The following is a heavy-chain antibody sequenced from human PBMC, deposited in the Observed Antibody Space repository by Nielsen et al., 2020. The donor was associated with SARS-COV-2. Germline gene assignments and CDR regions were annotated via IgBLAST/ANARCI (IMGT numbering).Heavy chain of an antibody. V-gene: IGHV4-39*01. CDR1: GGSISSSSYY. CDR2: IYYSGST. CDR3: ARGPWEGTLYYYYYMDV. J-gene: IGHJ6*03. Sequence: SETLSLTCTVSGGSISSSSYYWGWIRQPPGKGLEWIGSIYYSGSTYYNPSLKSRVTISVDTSKNQFSLKLSSVTAADTAVYYCARGPWEGTLYYYYYMDVWGKGTTVTVSS. D-gene: IGHD1-1*01.